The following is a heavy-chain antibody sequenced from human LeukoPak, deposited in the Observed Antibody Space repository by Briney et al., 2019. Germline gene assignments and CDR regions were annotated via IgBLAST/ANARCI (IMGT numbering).Heavy chain of an antibody. D-gene: IGHD3-10*01. J-gene: IGHJ4*02. CDR1: GYTFTRYY. Sequence: ASVKVSCKASGYTFTRYYMHWVRQAPGQGLEWMGIINPSDGVIDYAQKFQDRVTMTRDTSTSTVYMELSSLRSEDTAVYYCARRGSGSYVLDYWGQGTVVTVSS. CDR3: ARRGSGSYVLDY. V-gene: IGHV1-46*01. CDR2: INPSDGVI.